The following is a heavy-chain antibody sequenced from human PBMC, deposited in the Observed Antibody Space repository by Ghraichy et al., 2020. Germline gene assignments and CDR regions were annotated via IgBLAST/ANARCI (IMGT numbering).Heavy chain of an antibody. D-gene: IGHD2-21*02. CDR3: ASPPPIYCGGDCYSTDRDY. V-gene: IGHV4-39*01. CDR2: IYYSGST. J-gene: IGHJ4*02. CDR1: GGSISSSSYY. Sequence: SETLSLTCTVSGGSISSSSYYWGWIRQPPGKGLEWIGSIYYSGSTYYNPSLKSRVTISVDTSKNQFSLKLSSVTAADTAVYYCASPPPIYCGGDCYSTDRDYWGQGTLVTVSS.